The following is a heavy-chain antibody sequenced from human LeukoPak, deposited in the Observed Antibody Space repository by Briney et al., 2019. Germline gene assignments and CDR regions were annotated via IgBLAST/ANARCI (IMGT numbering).Heavy chain of an antibody. D-gene: IGHD3-3*01. CDR3: ARGSLSLRFLEG. CDR2: INPNSGGT. J-gene: IGHJ4*02. Sequence: ASVTVSCKASGYTFTGYYMHWVRQAPGQGLEWMGWINPNSGGTNYAQKFQGRVTMTRDTSISTAYMELRRLRSDDTAVYYCARGSLSLRFLEGWGQGTLVTVSS. CDR1: GYTFTGYY. V-gene: IGHV1-2*02.